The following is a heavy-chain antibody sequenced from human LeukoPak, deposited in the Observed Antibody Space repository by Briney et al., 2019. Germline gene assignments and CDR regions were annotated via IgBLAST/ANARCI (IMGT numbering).Heavy chain of an antibody. CDR2: INHSGST. CDR3: ARGGMWFGQNYYYYMDV. Sequence: SETLSLTCAVYGGSFSGYYWSWIRQPPGKGLEWIGEINHSGSTNYNPSLKSRVTISVDTSKNQFSLKLSSVTAADTAVYYCARGGMWFGQNYYYYMDVWGKGTTVTASS. D-gene: IGHD3-10*01. V-gene: IGHV4-34*01. CDR1: GGSFSGYY. J-gene: IGHJ6*03.